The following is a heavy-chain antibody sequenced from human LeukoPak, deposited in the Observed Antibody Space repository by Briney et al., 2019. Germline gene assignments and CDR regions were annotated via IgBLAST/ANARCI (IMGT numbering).Heavy chain of an antibody. V-gene: IGHV1-69*13. CDR2: IIPIFGSS. J-gene: IGHJ3*02. CDR3: ASVTTVTTKGHGAFDI. Sequence: SVKVSCKASGGTFSSSAISWVRQAPGQGLEWLGGIIPIFGSSNYAQNFQDRVTITADESTSTANMELSSLRSEDTAVYYCASVTTVTTKGHGAFDIWGQGTMVTVSS. D-gene: IGHD4-17*01. CDR1: GGTFSSSA.